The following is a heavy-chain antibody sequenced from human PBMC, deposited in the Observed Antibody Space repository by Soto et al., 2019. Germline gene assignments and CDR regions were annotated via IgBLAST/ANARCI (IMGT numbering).Heavy chain of an antibody. CDR3: ARVLPIKYSSPSGGMDV. J-gene: IGHJ6*02. CDR2: IGTAGDT. D-gene: IGHD6-6*01. CDR1: GFTFSSYD. Sequence: GGSLRLSCAASGFTFSSYDMHWVRQATGKGLEWVSAIGTAGDTYYPGSVKGRFTISRENAKNSLYLQMNSLRAGDTAVYYCARVLPIKYSSPSGGMDVWGQGTTVTVSS. V-gene: IGHV3-13*01.